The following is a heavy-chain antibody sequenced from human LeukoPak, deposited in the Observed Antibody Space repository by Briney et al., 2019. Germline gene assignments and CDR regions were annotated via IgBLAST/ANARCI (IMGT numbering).Heavy chain of an antibody. Sequence: SETLSLTCTVSGGSISSYYWSWIRQPPGKGLEWIGYIYYSGSTNYNPSLKSRVTISVDTSKNQFSLKLSSVTAADTAVFYCARVGHYYYYGMDVWGQGTTVTVSS. J-gene: IGHJ6*02. V-gene: IGHV4-59*01. CDR3: ARVGHYYYYGMDV. D-gene: IGHD3-16*01. CDR2: IYYSGST. CDR1: GGSISSYY.